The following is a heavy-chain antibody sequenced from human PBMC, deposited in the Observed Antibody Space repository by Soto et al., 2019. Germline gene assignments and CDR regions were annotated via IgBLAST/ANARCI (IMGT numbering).Heavy chain of an antibody. CDR1: GFTFSTYA. D-gene: IGHD6-13*01. CDR2: IGVTST. CDR3: AKGILVKPPGTRDFDI. V-gene: IGHV3-23*01. Sequence: EVKLLESGGGLVQPGGSLRLSCAASGFTFSTYAMSWVRQAPGMGLEWVSTIGVTSTFYADSVKGRFTISRDNSNNALYLQMNSLRAGDTAVYYCAKGILVKPPGTRDFDIWGQGTMVIVSS. J-gene: IGHJ3*02.